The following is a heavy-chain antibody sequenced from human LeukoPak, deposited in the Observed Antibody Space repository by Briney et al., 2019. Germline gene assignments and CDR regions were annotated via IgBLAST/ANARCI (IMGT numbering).Heavy chain of an antibody. J-gene: IGHJ4*02. CDR2: IIPLFGTP. V-gene: IGHV1-69*13. CDR1: GGTFNSYT. CDR3: ARGLSDYGLYPFDF. D-gene: IGHD3-16*01. Sequence: SVKVSCKTSGGTFNSYTISWVRQAPGQGLEWMGGIIPLFGTPNYAQNFQGRVTITADGSTSTAYLELSSLRSEDTAIYFCARGLSDYGLYPFDFWGQGTLVTVSS.